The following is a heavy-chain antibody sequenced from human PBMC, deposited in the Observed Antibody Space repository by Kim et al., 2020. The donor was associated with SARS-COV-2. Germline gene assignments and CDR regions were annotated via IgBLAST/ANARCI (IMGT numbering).Heavy chain of an antibody. Sequence: GGSLRLSCAASGFSGFTFSDYIMRWVRQTPGKGLEWVSAINNGAGTTYYADSVKGRFTISRDNSKYTLYLQMDSLSAEDSSVYYCATRPPAGATVASFD. CDR2: INNGAGTT. D-gene: IGHD4-17*01. V-gene: IGHV3-23*01. CDR3: ATRPPAGATVASFD. CDR1: GFSGFTFSDYI. J-gene: IGHJ5*01.